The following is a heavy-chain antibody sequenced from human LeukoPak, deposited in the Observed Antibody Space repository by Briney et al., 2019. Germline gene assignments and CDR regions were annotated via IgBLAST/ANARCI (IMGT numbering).Heavy chain of an antibody. J-gene: IGHJ4*02. CDR1: GFTFSSYW. V-gene: IGHV3-74*01. CDR2: INSDGSST. D-gene: IGHD3-3*01. Sequence: GGSLRLSCAASGFTFSSYWMHWVRQAPGKGLVWVSRINSDGSSTSYADSVKGRFTISRDNAKNTLYLQMNSLRAEDTAVYCCAQSTLYYDFWSGYSNFDYWGQGTLVTVSS. CDR3: AQSTLYYDFWSGYSNFDY.